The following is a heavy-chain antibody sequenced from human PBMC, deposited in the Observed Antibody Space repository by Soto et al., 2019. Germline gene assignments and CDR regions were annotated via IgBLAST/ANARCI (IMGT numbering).Heavy chain of an antibody. CDR2: ISGSSDTI. J-gene: IGHJ6*02. CDR1: GFTLSSYN. V-gene: IGHV3-48*02. Sequence: VQLVESGGGLVQPGGSLRLSCAASGFTLSSYNMNWVRQAPGKGLEWVSYISGSSDTIYYADSVKGRFTISRDNAKNSLYLKMDSLRDEDTAVYYCARDHGGSTWFVGIYYYFGVDVWGQGTTVTVSS. CDR3: ARDHGGSTWFVGIYYYFGVDV. D-gene: IGHD6-13*01.